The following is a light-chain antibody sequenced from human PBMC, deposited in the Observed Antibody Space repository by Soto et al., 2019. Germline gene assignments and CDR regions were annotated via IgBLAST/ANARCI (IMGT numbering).Light chain of an antibody. CDR3: QQYSDSSGA. J-gene: IGKJ1*01. V-gene: IGKV1-39*01. CDR2: AAS. Sequence: DIQMTQSPSSLSASVGDRVTITCRASQSMSIYLNWYQQKPGKAPKLLIYAASSLQSGVPSRFSGSGSGTDFTLTISSLQPDDFATYYCQQYSDSSGAFGQGTKVDIK. CDR1: QSMSIY.